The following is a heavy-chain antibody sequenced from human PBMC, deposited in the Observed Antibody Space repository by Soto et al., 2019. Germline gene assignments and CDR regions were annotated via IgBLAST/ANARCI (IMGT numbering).Heavy chain of an antibody. Sequence: ASVKVSCKVSGYTLTELSMHWVRQAPGKGLEWIGGFDPEDGETIYAQKIQGRVTMTEDTSTDTAYKELSSLRTEDTEEKYRETSSLRGITIFGVVLLSGMDVWGQGTTVTVSS. CDR3: ETSSLRGITIFGVVLLSGMDV. J-gene: IGHJ6*02. CDR1: GYTLTELS. CDR2: FDPEDGET. D-gene: IGHD3-3*01. V-gene: IGHV1-24*01.